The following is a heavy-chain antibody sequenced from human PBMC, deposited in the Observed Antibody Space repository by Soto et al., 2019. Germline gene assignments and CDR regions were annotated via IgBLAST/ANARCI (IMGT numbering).Heavy chain of an antibody. Sequence: QVQLQESGPGLVKPSEALSLTCTVSSGSVSSGSYYWHWIRLPPGKALEWIGYIYYNGGTNYNPSLKRPVPMSVDTSKNQFSLKLSSVTAADTAVYYCARGGRSSSNFDYWGQGTLVSASS. J-gene: IGHJ4*02. D-gene: IGHD6-13*01. CDR2: IYYNGGT. V-gene: IGHV4-61*01. CDR1: SGSVSSGSYY. CDR3: ARGGRSSSNFDY.